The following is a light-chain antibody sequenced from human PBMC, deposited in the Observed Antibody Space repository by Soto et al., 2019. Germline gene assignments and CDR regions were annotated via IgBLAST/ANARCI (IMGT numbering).Light chain of an antibody. Sequence: EIVLTQSPGTLSLSPGERATLSCRASQSVSSSYLAWYQQKPGQAPRLLIYGASSRATGIPDRFSGSGSGTDFSLTISRLEPEDFAVYYCQQYASSLYTFGQGKKLAIK. J-gene: IGKJ2*01. CDR2: GAS. CDR1: QSVSSSY. CDR3: QQYASSLYT. V-gene: IGKV3-20*01.